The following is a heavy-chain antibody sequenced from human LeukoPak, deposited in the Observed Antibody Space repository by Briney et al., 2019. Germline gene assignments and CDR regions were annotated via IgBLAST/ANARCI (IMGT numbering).Heavy chain of an antibody. V-gene: IGHV4-34*01. CDR1: GGSFSGYY. CDR2: INHSGGT. CDR3: ARGIVVVVDAFDI. J-gene: IGHJ3*02. Sequence: PSETLSLTCAVYGGSFSGYYWSWIRQPPGKGLEWIGEINHSGGTNYNPSLKSRVTISVDTSKNQFSLKLSSVTAADTAVYYCARGIVVVVDAFDIWGQGTMVTVSS. D-gene: IGHD3-22*01.